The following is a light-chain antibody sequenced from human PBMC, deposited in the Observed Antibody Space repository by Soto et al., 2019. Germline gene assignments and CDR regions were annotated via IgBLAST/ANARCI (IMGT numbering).Light chain of an antibody. J-gene: IGLJ1*01. CDR3: AAWDDSLSGYV. Sequence: QSVLTQPPSASWTPGQSVTISCSGSSSNIGSNYVYWYQQLPGTAPKLLIYRNNQRPSGVPDRFSGSKSGTSASLAISGLRSEDEADYYCAAWDDSLSGYVFGNGTKVTVL. CDR1: SSNIGSNY. V-gene: IGLV1-47*01. CDR2: RNN.